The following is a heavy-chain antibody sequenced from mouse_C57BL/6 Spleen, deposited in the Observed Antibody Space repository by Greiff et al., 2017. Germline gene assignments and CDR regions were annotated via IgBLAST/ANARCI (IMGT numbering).Heavy chain of an antibody. CDR2: IYPSDSET. D-gene: IGHD1-1*01. J-gene: IGHJ4*01. Sequence: VQLQQPGAELVRPGSSVKLSCKASGYTFTSYWMPWVKQRPIQGLEWIGKIYPSDSETHYNQKFKNKATLTVDKSSSTAYMQLSSLTSEDSEVYCGARGVGDYYAMDDWGQGTSVTVAS. CDR1: GYTFTSYW. CDR3: ARGVGDYYAMDD. V-gene: IGHV1-52*01.